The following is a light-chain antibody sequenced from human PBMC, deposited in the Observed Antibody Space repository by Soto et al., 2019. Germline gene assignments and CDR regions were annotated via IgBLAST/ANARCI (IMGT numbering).Light chain of an antibody. V-gene: IGKV3-20*01. CDR2: GAS. J-gene: IGKJ5*01. Sequence: IIFTQSPDTLSLSPGERATLSYRASQTVSSNYLAWCQQRPGQAPRLLIYGASTRAAGIPDRFSGSGSGTDFTLTITRLEPEDSAVYFCQQYTGPPTTFGQGTRLEIK. CDR3: QQYTGPPTT. CDR1: QTVSSNY.